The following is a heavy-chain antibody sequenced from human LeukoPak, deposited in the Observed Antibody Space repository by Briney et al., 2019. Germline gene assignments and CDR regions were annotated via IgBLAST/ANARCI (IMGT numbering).Heavy chain of an antibody. Sequence: GASVKVSCKASGYTFTRYAMNWVRQAPGQGLEWMGWMNTNTGNPAYAQGFTGRFVFSLDTSVSTAYLQISSLKAEDTAVYYCARFPPSGSHPYSYYGMDVWGQGTTVTVSS. D-gene: IGHD1-26*01. CDR3: ARFPPSGSHPYSYYGMDV. CDR2: MNTNTGNP. V-gene: IGHV7-4-1*02. J-gene: IGHJ6*02. CDR1: GYTFTRYA.